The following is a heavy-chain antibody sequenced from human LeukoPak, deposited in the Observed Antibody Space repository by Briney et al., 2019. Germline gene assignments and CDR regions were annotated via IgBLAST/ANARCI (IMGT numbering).Heavy chain of an antibody. Sequence: GGSLSFSGSASGFIFSSFYMSWVRQAPGKGLEWVSSISSSTSYMFYADSVRGRFTISRDNAKNSLYLQMNSLRAEDTAVYYCAREKFYDNSCYDYWVQGTLVAVSS. CDR3: AREKFYDNSCYDY. CDR2: ISSSTSYM. D-gene: IGHD3-22*01. CDR1: GFIFSSFY. J-gene: IGHJ4*02. V-gene: IGHV3-21*01.